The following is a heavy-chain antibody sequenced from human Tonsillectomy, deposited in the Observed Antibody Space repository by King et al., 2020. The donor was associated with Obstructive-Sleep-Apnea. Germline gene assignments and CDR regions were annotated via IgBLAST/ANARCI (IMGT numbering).Heavy chain of an antibody. V-gene: IGHV4-39*07. CDR3: ARDETGTTNYYYGMDV. Sequence: QLQESGPGLVKPSETLSLTCTVSGGSISSSSYYWGWIHQPPGKGLEWFGGVSYSGSTYYNPSLKSRVTISVYTSKNQFSLKLSSVTAADTAVYYCARDETGTTNYYYGMDVWGQGTTVTVSS. D-gene: IGHD1-7*01. CDR1: GGSISSSSYY. J-gene: IGHJ6*02. CDR2: VSYSGST.